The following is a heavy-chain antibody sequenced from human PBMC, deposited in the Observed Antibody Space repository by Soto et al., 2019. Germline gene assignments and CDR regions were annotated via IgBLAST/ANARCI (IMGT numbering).Heavy chain of an antibody. D-gene: IGHD2-8*02. V-gene: IGHV4-34*01. Sequence: LSETLSLTCAVYGGSFSGYDWTWIRQPPGTGLEWIGEINHSGSTNYNPSLKSRVTISVDTSKNQFSLKLTSVTAADTAVYYCARDKITGLFDYWGQGTLVTVSS. CDR3: ARDKITGLFDY. CDR1: GGSFSGYD. CDR2: INHSGST. J-gene: IGHJ4*02.